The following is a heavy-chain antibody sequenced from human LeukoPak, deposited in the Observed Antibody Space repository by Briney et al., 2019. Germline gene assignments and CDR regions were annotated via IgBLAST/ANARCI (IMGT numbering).Heavy chain of an antibody. CDR2: IYSGGST. CDR3: ATQKHSSGWDYFDY. CDR1: GFTVSSNY. D-gene: IGHD6-19*01. Sequence: PGGSLRLSCAASGFTVSSNYMSWVRQAPGKGLEWVSVIYSGGSTYYADSVKGRFTISRDNSKNTLYLQSNSLRAEDTAVYYCATQKHSSGWDYFDYWGQGTLVTVSS. J-gene: IGHJ4*02. V-gene: IGHV3-53*01.